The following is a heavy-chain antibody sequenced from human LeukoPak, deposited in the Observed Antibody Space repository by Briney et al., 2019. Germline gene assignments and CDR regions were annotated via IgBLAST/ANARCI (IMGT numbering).Heavy chain of an antibody. Sequence: ASVKVSCKASGYTFNDHYMHWVRQAPGQGLEWMGWINPNSGCTNYPPKFQGRVTITRGTSISPGYPELSRLRSDDTAVYCCARGSGSYDWFDPWGQGTLVTVSS. CDR3: ARGSGSYDWFDP. V-gene: IGHV1-2*02. D-gene: IGHD1-26*01. CDR1: GYTFNDHY. J-gene: IGHJ5*02. CDR2: INPNSGCT.